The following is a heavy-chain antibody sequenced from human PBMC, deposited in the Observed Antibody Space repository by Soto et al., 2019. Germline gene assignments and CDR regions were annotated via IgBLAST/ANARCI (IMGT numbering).Heavy chain of an antibody. CDR1: GYTFTNYE. V-gene: IGHV1-8*01. J-gene: IGHJ4*02. D-gene: IGHD5-12*01. CDR2: MNPSTGDT. Sequence: QVQLVQSGAEVKEPGASVKVSCKASGYTFTNYEINWVRQAPGQGLEWMASMNPSTGDTGYDKRFQGRLTMTRDRSINPAYMELSSLRSDDRAVYYCARGVALDYWGQGTIVTVS. CDR3: ARGVALDY.